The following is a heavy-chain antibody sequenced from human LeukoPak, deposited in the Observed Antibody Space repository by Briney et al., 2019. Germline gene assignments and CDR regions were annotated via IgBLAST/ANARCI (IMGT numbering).Heavy chain of an antibody. V-gene: IGHV4-34*01. Sequence: PSETLSLTCAVYGGSFSGYYWSWIRQPPGKGLEWIGEINHSGSTNYNPSLKSRVTISVDTSKNQFSLKLSSVTAADTAVYYCARKERYYYGSGKSNYFDYWGQGTLVTVSS. CDR3: ARKERYYYGSGKSNYFDY. CDR1: GGSFSGYY. CDR2: INHSGST. D-gene: IGHD3-10*01. J-gene: IGHJ4*02.